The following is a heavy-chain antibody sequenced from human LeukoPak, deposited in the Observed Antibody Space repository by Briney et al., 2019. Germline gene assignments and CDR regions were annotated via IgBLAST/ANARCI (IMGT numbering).Heavy chain of an antibody. V-gene: IGHV4-34*01. D-gene: IGHD1-26*01. J-gene: IGHJ4*02. Sequence: SETLSLTCAVYGGSFSGCYWSWIRQPPGKGLECIGEINHSGSTNYNPSLKSRVTISVDTSKNQFSLKLSSVTAADTAVYYCAGQINIVGAPRYFDYWGQGTLVTVSS. CDR3: AGQINIVGAPRYFDY. CDR2: INHSGST. CDR1: GGSFSGCY.